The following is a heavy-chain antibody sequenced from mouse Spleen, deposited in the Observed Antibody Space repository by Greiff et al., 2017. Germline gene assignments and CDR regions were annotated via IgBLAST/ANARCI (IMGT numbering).Heavy chain of an antibody. J-gene: IGHJ2*01. CDR3: TSHYYGSNYCFDY. D-gene: IGHD1-1*01. V-gene: IGHV6-6*02. CDR2: IRLKSNNYAT. CDR1: GFTFSNYW. Sequence: EVKLEESGGGLVQPGGSMKLSCAASGFTFSNYWMNWVRQSPEKGLEWVAEIRLKSNNYATHYAESVKGRFTISRDDSKSSVYLQMNNLRAEDTDIYYCTSHYYGSNYCFDYWGQGTTLTVSS.